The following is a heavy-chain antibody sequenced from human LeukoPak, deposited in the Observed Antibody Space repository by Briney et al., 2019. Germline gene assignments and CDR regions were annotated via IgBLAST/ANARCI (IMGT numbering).Heavy chain of an antibody. V-gene: IGHV3-11*06. CDR1: GFTFSDYY. J-gene: IGHJ4*02. CDR3: ARDQPGAYYYDSSGYSLDY. CDR2: ISSSSSYT. D-gene: IGHD3-22*01. Sequence: GGSLRLSCAASGFTFSDYYMSWIRQAPGKGLEWVSYISSSSSYTNYADSVKGRFTISRDNAKNSPYLQMNSLRAEDTAVYYCARDQPGAYYYDSSGYSLDYWGQGTLVTVSS.